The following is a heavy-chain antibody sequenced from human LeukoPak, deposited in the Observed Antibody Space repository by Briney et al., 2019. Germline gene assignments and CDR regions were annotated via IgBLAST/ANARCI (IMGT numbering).Heavy chain of an antibody. J-gene: IGHJ6*03. CDR2: ISGSGGST. V-gene: IGHV3-23*01. Sequence: PGGSLRLSCAASGLTVSSNYMSWVRQAPGKGLEWVSAISGSGGSTYYADSVKGRFTISRDNSKNTLYLQMNSLRAEDTAVYYCARGDYYYYYMDVWGKGTTVTVSS. CDR3: ARGDYYYYYMDV. CDR1: GLTVSSNY.